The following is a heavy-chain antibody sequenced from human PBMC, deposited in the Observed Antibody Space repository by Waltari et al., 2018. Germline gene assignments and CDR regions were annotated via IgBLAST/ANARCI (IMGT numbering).Heavy chain of an antibody. Sequence: QVQLVQSGAEVKKPGSSVKVSCKASGGTFSRHGISWLRQAPGQGLEWMGGIIPISGTANYAQKFQGRVTIIADESSSTVYMELSSLRFEDTAVYYCARAETGGLAIPLDAFDIWGQGTMVTVSS. CDR1: GGTFSRHG. V-gene: IGHV1-69*01. D-gene: IGHD2-2*02. J-gene: IGHJ3*02. CDR3: ARAETGGLAIPLDAFDI. CDR2: IIPISGTA.